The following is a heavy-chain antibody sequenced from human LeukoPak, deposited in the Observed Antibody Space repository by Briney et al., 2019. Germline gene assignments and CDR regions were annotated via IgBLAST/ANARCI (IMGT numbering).Heavy chain of an antibody. Sequence: GGSLRLSCAASGFTFSDYYMSWIRQAPGKGLEWVSYISCSGSTIYYADSVKGRFTISRDNAKNSLYLQMNSLRAEDTAVYYCARDLDEQQLVPVVRYWGQGTLVTVSS. D-gene: IGHD6-13*01. CDR3: ARDLDEQQLVPVVRY. J-gene: IGHJ4*02. CDR2: ISCSGSTI. V-gene: IGHV3-11*01. CDR1: GFTFSDYY.